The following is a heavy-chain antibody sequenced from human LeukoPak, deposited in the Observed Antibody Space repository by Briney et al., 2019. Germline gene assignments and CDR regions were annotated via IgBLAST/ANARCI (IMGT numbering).Heavy chain of an antibody. Sequence: SETLSLTCTVSGGSIHSGSYYWGWIRQPPGKGLEWIGSIYFSGSTYYNPSLKSRVTISLDTSTNQFSLKLSSVTAADTAVYYCARHEGYYYDSSGYDYWGQGTLVTVSS. CDR2: IYFSGST. CDR1: GGSIHSGSYY. V-gene: IGHV4-39*01. J-gene: IGHJ4*02. CDR3: ARHEGYYYDSSGYDY. D-gene: IGHD3-22*01.